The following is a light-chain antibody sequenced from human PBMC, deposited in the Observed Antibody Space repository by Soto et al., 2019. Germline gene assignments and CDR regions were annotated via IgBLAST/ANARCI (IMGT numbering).Light chain of an antibody. CDR1: QSIDTW. J-gene: IGKJ1*01. CDR2: SAS. CDR3: QQYETFSGT. Sequence: DIQMTHSQSTLSASVWDRVTITFRASQSIDTWLAWYQQKPGKVPQVLIYSASYLESGIPSRFSGSGSGTEFTLTISSLQPDDFATYYCQQYETFSGTFGPGTKVDI. V-gene: IGKV1-5*01.